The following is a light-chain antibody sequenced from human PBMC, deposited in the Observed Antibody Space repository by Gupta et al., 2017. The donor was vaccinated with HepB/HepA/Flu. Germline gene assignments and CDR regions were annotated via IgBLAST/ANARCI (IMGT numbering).Light chain of an antibody. CDR1: QTINTY. V-gene: IGKV1-39*01. CDR3: QQTYSTPT. CDR2: AAS. Sequence: DIQMTQSPSSLYAYVGDRVTVTFLASQTINTYLNWYQHRPGKATIRLIYAASTLQRGVPSRFSGSGSGTDFTLTISNLQPEDLANYYCQQTYSTPTFGGVTKVEI. J-gene: IGKJ4*01.